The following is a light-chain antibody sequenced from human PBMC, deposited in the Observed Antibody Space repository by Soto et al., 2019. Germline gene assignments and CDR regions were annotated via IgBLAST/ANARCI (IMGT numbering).Light chain of an antibody. J-gene: IGKJ4*01. CDR3: QQYYSTPLT. Sequence: DIVMTQSPDSLAVSLGERATINCKSSQSVLYSSNNKNYLAWYQQKPGQPPKLLIYWASTRESGVPDRFSGSGSGTDFTLTISSLQAEDVAVYCCQQYYSTPLTFGGGTKLEIK. CDR1: QSVLYSSNNKNY. CDR2: WAS. V-gene: IGKV4-1*01.